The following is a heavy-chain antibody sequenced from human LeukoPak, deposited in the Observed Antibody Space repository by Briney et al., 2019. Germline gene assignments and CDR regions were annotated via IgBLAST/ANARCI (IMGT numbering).Heavy chain of an antibody. CDR2: ISFDGSNK. Sequence: GGSLRLSCAASGFTFSSYAIHWVRQAPGKGLEWVAVISFDGSNKYYAESVKGRFTISRDNSRTTLYLQMNSLRTEDTAVYYCARGDALPEDLPPRRGAYYYYYYYGMDVWGQGTTVTVSS. CDR1: GFTFSSYA. D-gene: IGHD1-26*01. V-gene: IGHV3-30-3*01. J-gene: IGHJ6*02. CDR3: ARGDALPEDLPPRRGAYYYYYYYGMDV.